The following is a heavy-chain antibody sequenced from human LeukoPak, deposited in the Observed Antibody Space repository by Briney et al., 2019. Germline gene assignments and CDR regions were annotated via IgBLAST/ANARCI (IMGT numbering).Heavy chain of an antibody. J-gene: IGHJ4*02. CDR3: ARDQGQQLPTIYDY. Sequence: GGSLRLSCAASGFTFSSYEMNWVRQAPGKGLEWVSYISSSGSTIYYADSVKGRFTISRDNAKNSLYLQMNSLRAEDTAVYYCARDQGQQLPTIYDYWGQGTLVTVSS. CDR1: GFTFSSYE. V-gene: IGHV3-48*03. CDR2: ISSSGSTI. D-gene: IGHD6-13*01.